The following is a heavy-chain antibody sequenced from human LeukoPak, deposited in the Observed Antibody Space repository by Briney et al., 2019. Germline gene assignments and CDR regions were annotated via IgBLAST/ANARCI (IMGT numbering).Heavy chain of an antibody. CDR2: IYSGGST. CDR3: ATDVRSSPLGF. D-gene: IGHD6-13*01. J-gene: IGHJ4*01. CDR1: GFTVTNDY. Sequence: AGGSLRLSCAVSGFTVTNDYMNWVRQAPGKGLEWVSIIYSGGSTYYADSVKGRFTISRDSSNNTLFLQMSNLRADDSGLYYCATDVRSSPLGFWGHGTLVTVSP. V-gene: IGHV3-66*01.